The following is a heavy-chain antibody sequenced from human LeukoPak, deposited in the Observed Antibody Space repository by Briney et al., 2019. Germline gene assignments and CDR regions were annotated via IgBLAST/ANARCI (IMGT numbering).Heavy chain of an antibody. D-gene: IGHD6-13*01. CDR1: GDSVSSYSAG. Sequence: SQTVSLTCAISGDSVSSYSAGWNWIRQSPSRGLGWLGRTYYRSKWYNEYALSVRSRITISPDTSKSQVSLQLNSVTPDDTAFYYCGRDIGAAIGHWGQGTLVTVSS. V-gene: IGHV6-1*01. CDR3: GRDIGAAIGH. CDR2: TYYRSKWYN. J-gene: IGHJ4*02.